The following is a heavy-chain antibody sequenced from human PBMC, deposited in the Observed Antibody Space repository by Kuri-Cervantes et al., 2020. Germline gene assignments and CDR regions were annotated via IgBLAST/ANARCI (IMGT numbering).Heavy chain of an antibody. CDR1: GGSISSSSYY. D-gene: IGHD3-10*01. Sequence: SETLSLTCTVSGGSISSSSYYWGWIRQPPGKGLEWIGYIYYSGSTNYNPSLKSRVTISVDTSKNQFSLKLSSVTAADTAVYYCARSSYYYGSGSYLYYWGQGTLVTVSS. CDR3: ARSSYYYGSGSYLYY. V-gene: IGHV4-61*05. CDR2: IYYSGST. J-gene: IGHJ4*02.